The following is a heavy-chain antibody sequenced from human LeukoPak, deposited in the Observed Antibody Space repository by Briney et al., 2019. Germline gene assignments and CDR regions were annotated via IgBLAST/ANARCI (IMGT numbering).Heavy chain of an antibody. J-gene: IGHJ3*02. CDR2: IYHSGST. V-gene: IGHV4-30-2*01. Sequence: PSQTLSLTCAVSGGSISSGGYSWSWIRQPPGKGLEWIGYIYHSGSTYYNPSLKSRVTISVDRSKNQFSLKLSSVTAADTAVYYCASSSWYDAFDIWGQGTMVTASS. CDR1: GGSISSGGYS. D-gene: IGHD6-13*01. CDR3: ASSSWYDAFDI.